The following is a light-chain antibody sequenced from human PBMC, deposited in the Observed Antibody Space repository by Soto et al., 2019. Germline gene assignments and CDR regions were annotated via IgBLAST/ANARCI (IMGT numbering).Light chain of an antibody. J-gene: IGKJ1*01. CDR3: QASGSSRT. CDR2: GAS. V-gene: IGKV3-20*01. CDR1: QSVSSSY. Sequence: EIVLTQSPGTLSLSPGERATLSCRASQSVSSSYLAWYQQKPGQAPRLLIYGASSRATGTPDRFSGSGSGTDFTLTISRLEPEDFAVYYCQASGSSRTFGQGTRVEIK.